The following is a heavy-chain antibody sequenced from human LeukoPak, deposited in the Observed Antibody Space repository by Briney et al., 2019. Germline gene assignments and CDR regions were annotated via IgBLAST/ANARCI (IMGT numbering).Heavy chain of an antibody. J-gene: IGHJ4*02. V-gene: IGHV3-72*01. Sequence: SGGSLRLSCAASGFTVSNYCMSWVRQAPGKGLEWVGRIRNKANSYTTEYAASVKGRFTISRDDSKNSLYLQMNSLKTEDAAVYYCTRVANGIDYWGQGTLVTVSS. CDR2: IRNKANSYTT. CDR1: GFTVSNYC. CDR3: TRVANGIDY.